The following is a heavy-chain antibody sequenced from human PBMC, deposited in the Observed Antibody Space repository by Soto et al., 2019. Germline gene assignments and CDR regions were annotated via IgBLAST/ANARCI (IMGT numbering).Heavy chain of an antibody. CDR3: AKVPPHFEGSGWFDP. CDR1: GFTFSSYA. V-gene: IGHV3-23*01. Sequence: VGSLRLSCAASGFTFSSYAMSWARQAPGKGLEWVSAISGSGGSTYYADSVKGRFTISRDNSKNTLYLQMNSLRAEDTAVYYCAKVPPHFEGSGWFDPRGQGTLVTLSS. J-gene: IGHJ5*02. CDR2: ISGSGGST.